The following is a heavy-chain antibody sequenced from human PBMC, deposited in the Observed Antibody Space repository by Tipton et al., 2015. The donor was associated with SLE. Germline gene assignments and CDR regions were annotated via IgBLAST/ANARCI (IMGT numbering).Heavy chain of an antibody. CDR3: AKDSGIAARSLYGMDV. D-gene: IGHD6-6*01. CDR2: ISWDGGST. Sequence: SLRLSCAASGLTFDDYTMHWVRQAPGKGLEWVSLISWDGGSTYYADSVKGRFTISRDNSKNSLYLQMNSLRTEDTALYYCAKDSGIAARSLYGMDVWGQGTTVTASS. CDR1: GLTFDDYT. V-gene: IGHV3-43*01. J-gene: IGHJ6*02.